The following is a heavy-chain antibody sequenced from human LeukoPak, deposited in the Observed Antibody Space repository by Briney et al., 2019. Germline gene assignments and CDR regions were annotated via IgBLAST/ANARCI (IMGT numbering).Heavy chain of an antibody. D-gene: IGHD6-19*01. J-gene: IGHJ4*02. V-gene: IGHV1-18*01. Sequence: GASVKVSCKASGYTFNSNVIHWLRQAPGQRLEWMGWISVYNGKIDYAQNFQGRVNMTTDTSTNLAYMELRSLTSDDTAVYYCARTVGGRYSSGWFDYWGQGTLITVSS. CDR1: GYTFNSNV. CDR2: ISVYNGKI. CDR3: ARTVGGRYSSGWFDY.